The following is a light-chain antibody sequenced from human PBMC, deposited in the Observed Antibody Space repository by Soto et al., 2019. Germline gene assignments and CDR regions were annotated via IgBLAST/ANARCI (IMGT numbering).Light chain of an antibody. J-gene: IGKJ4*02. V-gene: IGKV3-11*01. CDR1: QRGGSY. CDR2: DAS. Sequence: DIVLQQSPAHLSLLLGARATPSSGASQRGGSYIAGYQQKPRQAPRRLIFDASNRATSSPARCSGSGAWADFTLTIISLEPEEFAVDYCQQRSNWPLTFGGGTKVDIK. CDR3: QQRSNWPLT.